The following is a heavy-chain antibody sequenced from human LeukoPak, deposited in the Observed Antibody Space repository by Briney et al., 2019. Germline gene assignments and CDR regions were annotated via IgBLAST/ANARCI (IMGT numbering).Heavy chain of an antibody. D-gene: IGHD6-6*01. J-gene: IGHJ4*02. CDR3: ARFSYGTSSDY. CDR2: IYYSGST. CDR1: GGSISSGGYY. Sequence: SQTLSLTCTVSGGSISSGGYYWSWIRQPPGKGLEWIGYIYYSGSTNYNPSLKSRVTISVDTSKNQLSLKVSSVTAADTAVYYCARFSYGTSSDYWGQGTLVTVSS. V-gene: IGHV4-61*08.